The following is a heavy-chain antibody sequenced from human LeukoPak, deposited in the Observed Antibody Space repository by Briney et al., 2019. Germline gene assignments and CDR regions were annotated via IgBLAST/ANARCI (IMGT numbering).Heavy chain of an antibody. CDR2: ISYDGSNK. CDR1: GFTFSSYA. J-gene: IGHJ3*02. Sequence: GGSLRLSCAASGFTFSSYAMHWVRQAPGKGLEGVAVISYDGSNKYYADSVKGRFTISRDNSKNTLYLQMNSLGAEDTAVYYCARDLQIEDAFDIWGQGTMVTVSS. V-gene: IGHV3-30-3*01. CDR3: ARDLQIEDAFDI.